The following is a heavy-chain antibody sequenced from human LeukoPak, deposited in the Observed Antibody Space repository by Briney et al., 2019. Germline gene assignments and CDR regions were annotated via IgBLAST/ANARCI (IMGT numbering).Heavy chain of an antibody. Sequence: PGGSLRLSCAASGFTFSSYEMNRVRQAPGKGLEWVSYISSSAGTTYYADSVKGRFTISRDNAKNSLYLQMNSLRAEDTAVYFCARQQQQLWYDWGQGTLVTVSS. J-gene: IGHJ4*02. CDR1: GFTFSSYE. D-gene: IGHD5-18*01. V-gene: IGHV3-48*03. CDR2: ISSSAGTT. CDR3: ARQQQQLWYD.